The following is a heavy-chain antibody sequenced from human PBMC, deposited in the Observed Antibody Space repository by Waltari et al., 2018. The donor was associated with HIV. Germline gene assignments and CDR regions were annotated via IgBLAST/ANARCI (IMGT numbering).Heavy chain of an antibody. Sequence: RLSCAASGFTFSSFWMHWVRQVPGKGLVWVSRINSDGSDTSTADSVKGRFTIFRDNARNTLYLQMHSLRAEDTALYYCVRGAPFDYWGQGALVAVSS. CDR2: INSDGSDT. V-gene: IGHV3-74*01. CDR3: VRGAPFDY. J-gene: IGHJ4*02. CDR1: GFTFSSFW.